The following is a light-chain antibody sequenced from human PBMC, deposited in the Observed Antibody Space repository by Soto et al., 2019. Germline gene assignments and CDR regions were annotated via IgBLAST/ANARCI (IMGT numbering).Light chain of an antibody. CDR3: QQRSNWPPGYT. V-gene: IGKV3-11*01. Sequence: EIVLTQSPATLSLSPGERATLSCRASQSVSSYLAWYQQKPGQAPRLLLYDASNMATGIPARFSGSGSGTDFTLTISSLEPEDFAVYYCQQRSNWPPGYTFGQGTKLEIK. CDR2: DAS. CDR1: QSVSSY. J-gene: IGKJ2*01.